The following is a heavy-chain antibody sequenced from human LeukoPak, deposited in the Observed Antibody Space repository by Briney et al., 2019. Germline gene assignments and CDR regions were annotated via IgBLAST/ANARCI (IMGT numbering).Heavy chain of an antibody. J-gene: IGHJ4*02. Sequence: SETLSLTCTVSGGSISSYYWSWILQPPGKGLEWIGYIYYSGSANYNPSLKSRVTISVDTSKNQFSLKLSSVTAADTAVYYCARLDDLPYYFDYWGQGTLVTVSS. CDR3: ARLDDLPYYFDY. V-gene: IGHV4-59*08. CDR2: IYYSGSA. CDR1: GGSISSYY.